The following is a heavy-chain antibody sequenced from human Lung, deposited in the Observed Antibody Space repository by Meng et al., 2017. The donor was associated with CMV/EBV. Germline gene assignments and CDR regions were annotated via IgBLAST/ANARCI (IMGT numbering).Heavy chain of an antibody. CDR3: ARDHKFRVGIVVVPAFDI. CDR1: GGPISSSNYY. J-gene: IGHJ3*02. D-gene: IGHD2-2*01. V-gene: IGHV4-39*07. CDR2: MLSTGST. Sequence: SETXSLXCTVSGGPISSSNYYWGWIRQPPGKGLEWIGRMLSTGSTYYNPSLKSRVTISLDTSKNQFSLKLNSVTAADTAVYFCARDHKFRVGIVVVPAFDIWXQGTXVTV.